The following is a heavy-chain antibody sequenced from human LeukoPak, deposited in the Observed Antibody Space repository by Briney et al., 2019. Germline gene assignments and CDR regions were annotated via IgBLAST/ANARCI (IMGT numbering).Heavy chain of an antibody. J-gene: IGHJ3*02. D-gene: IGHD2-15*01. CDR1: GFTFSSYW. CDR2: INTDGSST. CDR3: AKDGVSGGTRPDAFDI. V-gene: IGHV3-74*01. Sequence: GGSLRLSCAASGFTFSSYWMHWVRQAPGKGLVWVSRINTDGSSTSYADSVKGRFTISRDNSKNTLYLQMNSLRAEDTAVYYCAKDGVSGGTRPDAFDIWGQGTMVTVSS.